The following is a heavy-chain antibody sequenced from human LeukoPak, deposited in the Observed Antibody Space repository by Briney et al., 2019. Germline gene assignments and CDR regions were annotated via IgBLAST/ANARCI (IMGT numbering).Heavy chain of an antibody. CDR3: AKDLYSSSSNP. D-gene: IGHD6-13*01. CDR1: GFTFSSYG. J-gene: IGHJ5*02. CDR2: ISYDGSNK. V-gene: IGHV3-30*18. Sequence: PGGSLRLSCAASGFTFSSYGMHWVRQAPGKGLEWVAVISYDGSNKYYADSVKGRFTISRDNSKNTLYLQMNSLRAEDTAVYYCAKDLYSSSSNPWGQGTLVTVSS.